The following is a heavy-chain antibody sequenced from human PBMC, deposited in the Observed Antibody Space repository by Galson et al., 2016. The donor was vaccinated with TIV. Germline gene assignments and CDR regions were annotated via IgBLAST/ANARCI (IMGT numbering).Heavy chain of an antibody. CDR3: ARDRMAILTGYECDY. V-gene: IGHV1-18*01. D-gene: IGHD3-9*01. Sequence: SVKVSCKASGYTFSNYGVSWIRQAPGHGLEWMGWISGYNGNTNYAQKFQGRVTLTTDTLTRKAHMELRSLTPDDTAIYYFARDRMAILTGYECDYWGQGTLVTVSS. CDR2: ISGYNGNT. CDR1: GYTFSNYG. J-gene: IGHJ4*02.